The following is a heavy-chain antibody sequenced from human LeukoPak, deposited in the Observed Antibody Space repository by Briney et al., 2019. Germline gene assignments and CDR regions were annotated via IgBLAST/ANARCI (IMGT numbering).Heavy chain of an antibody. CDR3: ARVRYYGSGEEIDP. Sequence: SETLSLTCTVSGGSISSGGYFRSWIRQNPGKGLEWIGYIYHGGNTYYNPSLKSRVTISVDTSKNQFSLTLSSVTAADTAMYYCARVRYYGSGEEIDPWGQGTLVTVSS. D-gene: IGHD3-10*01. J-gene: IGHJ5*02. CDR1: GGSISSGGYF. CDR2: IYHGGNT. V-gene: IGHV4-31*03.